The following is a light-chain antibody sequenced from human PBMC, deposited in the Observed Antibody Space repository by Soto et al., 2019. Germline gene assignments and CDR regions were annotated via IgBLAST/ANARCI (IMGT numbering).Light chain of an antibody. CDR2: YDS. Sequence: SYELTQPPSVSVAPGKTARITCGGNNMGSKSVHWYQQKPGQAPVLVIYYDSDRPSGIPERFSGSNSGNTAALTISRVEAGDEADYYCQVWDSSSDHLVVFGGGTKLTVL. CDR1: NMGSKS. V-gene: IGLV3-21*04. CDR3: QVWDSSSDHLVV. J-gene: IGLJ2*01.